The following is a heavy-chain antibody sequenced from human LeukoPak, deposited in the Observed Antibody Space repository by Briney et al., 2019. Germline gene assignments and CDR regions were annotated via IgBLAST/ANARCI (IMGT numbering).Heavy chain of an antibody. Sequence: GGSLRLSCAASGFTFSSYAMHWVRQAPGKGLEWVAVISYDGSNKYYADSVKGRFTISRDNSKITLYLQMNSLRAEDTAVYYCAKAYYDSSGYFPFDYWGQGTLVTVSS. V-gene: IGHV3-30*04. CDR1: GFTFSSYA. CDR3: AKAYYDSSGYFPFDY. J-gene: IGHJ4*02. D-gene: IGHD3-22*01. CDR2: ISYDGSNK.